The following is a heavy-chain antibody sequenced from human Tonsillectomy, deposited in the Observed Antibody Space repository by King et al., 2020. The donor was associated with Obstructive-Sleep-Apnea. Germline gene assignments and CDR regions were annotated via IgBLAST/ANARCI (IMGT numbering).Heavy chain of an antibody. D-gene: IGHD3-3*01. CDR1: VGSFSGYY. Sequence: VQLQQWGAGLLKPSETLSLTCAVYVGSFSGYYWSGIRQPPGKGLEWIVEIKHSGSTNYNQSLKSRVTISVDTSKNQFSLKLSSVTAADTAVYYCARAGLGVGDYWGQGTLVTVSS. CDR3: ARAGLGVGDY. CDR2: IKHSGST. V-gene: IGHV4-34*01. J-gene: IGHJ4*02.